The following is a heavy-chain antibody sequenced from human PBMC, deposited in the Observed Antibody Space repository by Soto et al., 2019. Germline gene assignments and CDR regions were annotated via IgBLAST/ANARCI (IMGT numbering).Heavy chain of an antibody. V-gene: IGHV1-2*02. CDR2: IAPTSGGT. D-gene: IGHD1-26*01. CDR3: ASGKSVDGSHYLDN. J-gene: IGHJ4*01. Sequence: ASVKVSCKASGYTFTDYYIHWVRQAPGQGLEWMGWIAPTSGGTSYAQKFHGRVTMTRDTSMTTAYMELYMLNSADTAVYYCASGKSVDGSHYLDNWGQGTLVTVSS. CDR1: GYTFTDYY.